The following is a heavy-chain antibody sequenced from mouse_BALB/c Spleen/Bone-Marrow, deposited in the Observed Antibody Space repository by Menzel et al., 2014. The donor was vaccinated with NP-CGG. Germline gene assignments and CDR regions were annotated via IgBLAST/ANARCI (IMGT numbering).Heavy chain of an antibody. CDR2: INPDSSTL. CDR1: EFDFSRFW. D-gene: IGHD1-1*01. V-gene: IGHV4-1*02. CDR3: ARLSYYGRFAY. J-gene: IGHJ3*01. Sequence: KLVESGGGLVQPGRSLKLSCAASEFDFSRFWMSWVRQAPGKGLEWIGEINPDSSTLNYTPSLKDKFIISRDNAKNXLYLQMSKVRSEDTALYYCARLSYYGRFAYWGQGTLVTVSA.